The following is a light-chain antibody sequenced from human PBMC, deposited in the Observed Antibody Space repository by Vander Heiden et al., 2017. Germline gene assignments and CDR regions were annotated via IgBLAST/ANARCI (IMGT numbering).Light chain of an antibody. Sequence: QSVLAQPPSTSGTPGPRVTLSCSGSSSNIGSNNVNWYQQFPGTAPKLLIHKSDRRPSGIPDRVSGSKSGTSASLAISGLQSEDEADYYCASWDDSLNGVGFGGGTKLTVL. J-gene: IGLJ2*01. CDR1: SSNIGSNN. V-gene: IGLV1-44*01. CDR3: ASWDDSLNGVG. CDR2: KSD.